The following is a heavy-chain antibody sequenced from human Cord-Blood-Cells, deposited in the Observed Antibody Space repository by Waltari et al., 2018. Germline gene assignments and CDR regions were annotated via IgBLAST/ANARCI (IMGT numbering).Heavy chain of an antibody. J-gene: IGHJ6*03. CDR1: GFTFSSYA. D-gene: IGHD6-6*01. CDR3: AIHSSSTYYYYMDV. V-gene: IGHV3-23*01. CDR2: ISGSGCST. Sequence: EVQLLESGGGLVQPGGSLRLSCAASGFTFSSYAMSWVRQAPGKGLEWVSAISGSGCSTYYADSVKGRFTISRDNSKNTLYLQMNSLRAEDTAVYYCAIHSSSTYYYYMDVWGKGTTVTVSS.